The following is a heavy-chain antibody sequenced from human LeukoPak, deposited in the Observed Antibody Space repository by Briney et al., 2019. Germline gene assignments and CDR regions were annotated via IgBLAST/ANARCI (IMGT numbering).Heavy chain of an antibody. Sequence: PSETLSLTCAVYGGSFSGYYWSWIRQPPGKGLEWIGEINHSGSTNYNPSLKSRVTISVDTSKNQFSLKLSSVTAADTAVYYCARLKLWFGDLVTPDFDYWGQGTLVTVSS. CDR2: INHSGST. CDR1: GGSFSGYY. D-gene: IGHD3-10*01. CDR3: ARLKLWFGDLVTPDFDY. V-gene: IGHV4-34*01. J-gene: IGHJ4*02.